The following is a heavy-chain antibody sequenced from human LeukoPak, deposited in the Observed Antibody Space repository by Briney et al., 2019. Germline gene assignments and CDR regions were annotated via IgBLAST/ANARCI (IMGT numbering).Heavy chain of an antibody. CDR1: GYTLTELS. CDR2: FDPEDGET. V-gene: IGHV1-24*01. J-gene: IGHJ5*02. Sequence: GASVKVSCKVSGYTLTELSMHWVRQAPGKGLEWMGSFDPEDGETIYAQKFQGRVTMTEDTSTDTAYMDLTNLRSEDTAVYYCATAVSGTYVHWFDPWGQGTLVTVSS. CDR3: ATAVSGTYVHWFDP. D-gene: IGHD1-26*01.